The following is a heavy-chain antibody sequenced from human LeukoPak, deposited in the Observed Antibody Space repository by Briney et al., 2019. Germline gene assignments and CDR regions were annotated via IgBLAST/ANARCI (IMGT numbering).Heavy chain of an antibody. CDR3: ARDLGVGYNLFDY. CDR2: INAGNGNT. Sequence: ASVKVSCKASGYTFTSYAMHWVRQAPGQRLEWMGWINAGNGNTKYSQKFQGRVTITRDTSASTAYMELSSLRSEDTAVYYCARDLGVGYNLFDYWGQGTLVTVSS. D-gene: IGHD5-24*01. V-gene: IGHV1-3*01. J-gene: IGHJ4*02. CDR1: GYTFTSYA.